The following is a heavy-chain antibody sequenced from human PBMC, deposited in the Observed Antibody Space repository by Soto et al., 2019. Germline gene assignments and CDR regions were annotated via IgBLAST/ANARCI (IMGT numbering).Heavy chain of an antibody. J-gene: IGHJ4*02. V-gene: IGHV3-30-3*01. CDR2: ISYDGSNK. CDR1: GFTFSSYA. CDR3: AREGPHYFDS. Sequence: QVQLVESGGGVVQPGRSLRLSCAASGFTFSSYAMHWVRQAPGKGLEWVAVISYDGSNKYYADSVKGRFTISRDNSKNTLYLQMNSLRAEDTAVYYCAREGPHYFDSWGQGTLVTVSS.